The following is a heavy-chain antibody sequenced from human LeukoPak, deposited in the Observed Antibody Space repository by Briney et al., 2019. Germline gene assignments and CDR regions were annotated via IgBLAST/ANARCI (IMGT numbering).Heavy chain of an antibody. J-gene: IGHJ4*02. CDR3: AKLGSTSCSYGYFDY. CDR1: GFTFSIYA. V-gene: IGHV3-23*01. Sequence: GGSLRLSCAASGFTFSIYAMSWVRQAPGKGLEWVSAITYGSGSTYYADSVKGRFTISRDNSENTLYLQMNSLSAEDTAVYYCAKLGSTSCSYGYFDYWGQGTLVTVSS. CDR2: ITYGSGST. D-gene: IGHD5-18*01.